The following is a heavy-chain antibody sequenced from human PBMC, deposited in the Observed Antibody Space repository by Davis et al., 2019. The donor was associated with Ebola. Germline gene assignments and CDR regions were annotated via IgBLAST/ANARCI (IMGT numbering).Heavy chain of an antibody. Sequence: GESLKISCAGSGFTFGNYYLHWVRQAPGKGLEWVARIQTAGSTTCYADSVKGRFSISRDNTKNTLYLQMNSLRGEDTAIYYCARDTSHQLPHWLYYFYGMDVWGQGTTVTVSS. CDR2: IQTAGSTT. CDR3: ARDTSHQLPHWLYYFYGMDV. J-gene: IGHJ6*02. V-gene: IGHV3-74*01. CDR1: GFTFGNYY. D-gene: IGHD2-2*01.